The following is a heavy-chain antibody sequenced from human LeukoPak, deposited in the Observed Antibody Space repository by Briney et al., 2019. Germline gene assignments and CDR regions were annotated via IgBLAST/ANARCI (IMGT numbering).Heavy chain of an antibody. D-gene: IGHD4-17*01. CDR1: GFTFSSYA. V-gene: IGHV3-30-3*01. J-gene: IGHJ6*02. CDR2: ISYDGSNK. Sequence: GGSLRLSCAASGFTFSSYAMHWVRQAPGKGLEWVAVISYDGSNKYYADSVKGRFTISRDNAKNSLYLQMNSLRAEDTAVYYCARGATVTTGAYYYYYYGMDVWGQGTTVTVSS. CDR3: ARGATVTTGAYYYYYYGMDV.